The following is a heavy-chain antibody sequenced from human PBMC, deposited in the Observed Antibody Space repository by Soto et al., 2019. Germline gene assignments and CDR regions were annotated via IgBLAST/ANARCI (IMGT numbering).Heavy chain of an antibody. CDR1: GDTFAFYS. CDR2: INPILSMS. CDR3: ATSYGSGYRACDY. J-gene: IGHJ4*02. V-gene: IGHV1-69*02. D-gene: IGHD3-10*01. Sequence: QVQLVQSGAEVKRPGSSVKVSCKASGDTFAFYSINWVRQAPGLGLEWMGRINPILSMSNYAQRFQGRVTMTADKSTSTAYMVLNSLRSEDTAIYDCATSYGSGYRACDYWGQGALVTVSS.